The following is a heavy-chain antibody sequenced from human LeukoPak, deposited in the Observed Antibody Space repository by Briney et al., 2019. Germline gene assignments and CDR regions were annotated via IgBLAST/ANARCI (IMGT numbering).Heavy chain of an antibody. CDR3: ARDMYYYYMDV. Sequence: SETLSLTCAVYGGSFSGYYWSWIRQPPGKGLEWIGEINHSGSTNYNPSLKSRVTISVDTSKNQFSLKLSSVTAADTAVYYCARDMYYYYMDVWGKGTTVTVSS. V-gene: IGHV4-34*01. CDR2: INHSGST. CDR1: GGSFSGYY. J-gene: IGHJ6*03.